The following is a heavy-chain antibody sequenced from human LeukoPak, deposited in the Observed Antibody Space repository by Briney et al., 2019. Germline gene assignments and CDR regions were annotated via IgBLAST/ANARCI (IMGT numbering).Heavy chain of an antibody. J-gene: IGHJ3*02. V-gene: IGHV4-4*07. CDR2: IYTTGST. CDR1: GVSISSYY. D-gene: IGHD3-3*01. CDR3: ARERGQLRGDAFDI. Sequence: SETLSITCTVSGVSISSYYWTWLRQPAGKGLEWIGRIYTTGSTNYNPSLGSRVTMSVDTSKNQFSLKLSSMTAADTAVYYCARERGQLRGDAFDIWGQGTMVTVSS.